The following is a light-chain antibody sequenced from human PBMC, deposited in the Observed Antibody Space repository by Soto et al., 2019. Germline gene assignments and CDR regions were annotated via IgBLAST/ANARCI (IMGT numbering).Light chain of an antibody. CDR3: QQYGSSLIT. CDR2: GAS. J-gene: IGKJ5*01. Sequence: EIVLTQSAGTLSLSPGERATLSCRASQSVSSSYLAWYQQKPGQAPRLLIYGASSRATGIPDRFSGSGSGTDFTLTISRLEPEDFAVYYCQQYGSSLITFGQGTRLGL. CDR1: QSVSSSY. V-gene: IGKV3-20*01.